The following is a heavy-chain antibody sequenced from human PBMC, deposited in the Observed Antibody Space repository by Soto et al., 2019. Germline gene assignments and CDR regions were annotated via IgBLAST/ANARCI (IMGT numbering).Heavy chain of an antibody. D-gene: IGHD4-17*01. J-gene: IGHJ3*02. Sequence: GGSLRLSCAASGFTFSSYWMSWVRQAPGKGLEWVANIKQDGSEKYYVDSVKGRFTISRDNAKNSLYLQMNSLRAEDTAVYYCARMVGRDYDDFDAFDIWGQGTMVTVSS. CDR3: ARMVGRDYDDFDAFDI. V-gene: IGHV3-7*01. CDR1: GFTFSSYW. CDR2: IKQDGSEK.